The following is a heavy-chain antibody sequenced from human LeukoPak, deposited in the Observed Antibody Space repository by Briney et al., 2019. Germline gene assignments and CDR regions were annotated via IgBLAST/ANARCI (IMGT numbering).Heavy chain of an antibody. V-gene: IGHV4-39*01. CDR1: GGSISSSSYY. D-gene: IGHD5-12*01. CDR3: ARVGIRPGYSGPGSFDY. CDR2: IYYSGST. Sequence: SETLSLTCTVSGGSISSSSYYWGWIRQPPGKGLDWIGSIYYSGSTYYNPSLKSRFTISVDTSKNQFSLKLSSVTAADTAVYYCARVGIRPGYSGPGSFDYWGQGTLVTVSS. J-gene: IGHJ4*02.